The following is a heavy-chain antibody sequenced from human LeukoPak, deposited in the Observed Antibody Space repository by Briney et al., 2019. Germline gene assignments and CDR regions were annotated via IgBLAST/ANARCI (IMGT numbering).Heavy chain of an antibody. CDR1: GGSFSGYY. Sequence: SETLSLTCAVYGGSFSGYYWSWIRQLPGKGLEWIGEINHSGSTNYNPSLKSRVTISLDASKSQFYLKLNSVTAADTAVYYCARRVRSADYRLDYWGQGTLVTVSS. CDR2: INHSGST. J-gene: IGHJ4*02. CDR3: ARRVRSADYRLDY. D-gene: IGHD4-11*01. V-gene: IGHV4-34*01.